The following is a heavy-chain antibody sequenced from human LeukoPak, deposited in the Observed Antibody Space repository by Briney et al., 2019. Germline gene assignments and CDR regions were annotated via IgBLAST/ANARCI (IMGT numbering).Heavy chain of an antibody. CDR2: IYYSEST. Sequence: PSETLSLTYTVSGGSISRYYWSWIRQPPGKGLEWIGYIYYSESTNYNPSLKSRVTISVDTSENQFSLKLSSVTAADTAVYYCASGEMATITSIDYWGQGTLVTVSS. V-gene: IGHV4-59*01. CDR3: ASGEMATITSIDY. D-gene: IGHD5-24*01. J-gene: IGHJ4*02. CDR1: GGSISRYY.